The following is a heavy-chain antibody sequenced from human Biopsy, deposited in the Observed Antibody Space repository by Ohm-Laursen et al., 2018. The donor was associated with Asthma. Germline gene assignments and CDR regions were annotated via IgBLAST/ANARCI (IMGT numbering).Heavy chain of an antibody. CDR1: GSSLTKIS. CDR2: FDAEDGET. Sequence: SVKVSCKVSGSSLTKISMHWVRQAPGKGLEWLGGFDAEDGETIYAQGFEGRVTMMEESFTNTAYLELRSLRSEDTAVYYCANSVSFAVWDWFDPWGQGTLVTVSS. J-gene: IGHJ5*02. V-gene: IGHV1-24*01. CDR3: ANSVSFAVWDWFDP. D-gene: IGHD3-16*01.